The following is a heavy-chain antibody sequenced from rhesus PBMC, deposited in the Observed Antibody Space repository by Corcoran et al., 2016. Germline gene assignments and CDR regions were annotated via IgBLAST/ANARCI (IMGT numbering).Heavy chain of an antibody. D-gene: IGHD3-22*01. CDR2: VDPEDGEA. CDR1: VYPFTDYY. J-gene: IGHJ4*01. CDR3: ATTVVFLGWSDIDY. V-gene: IGHV1-111*01. Sequence: EVQLVQSGAEVKKPGASGKISCKASVYPFTDYYLPWVRKASGNGLEWMVRVDPEDGEADYAQKFQDRVTITRDTSTDTAYMELSSLRSEDTAVYYCATTVVFLGWSDIDYWGPGVLVTVSS.